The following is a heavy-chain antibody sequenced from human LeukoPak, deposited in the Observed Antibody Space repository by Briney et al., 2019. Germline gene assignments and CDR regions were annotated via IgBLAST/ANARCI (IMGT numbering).Heavy chain of an antibody. CDR2: IYVGGNT. Sequence: GGSLRLSCAASGFTVSSNCMSWVRQAPGKGLEWVSVIYVGGNTYYADSVKGRFTISRDNSKNTLYLQMNGLRAEDTAVYYCARDNAPYTSTASGLGPFDYWGQGTLVTVSS. CDR1: GFTVSSNC. J-gene: IGHJ4*02. CDR3: ARDNAPYTSTASGLGPFDY. D-gene: IGHD6-6*01. V-gene: IGHV3-53*01.